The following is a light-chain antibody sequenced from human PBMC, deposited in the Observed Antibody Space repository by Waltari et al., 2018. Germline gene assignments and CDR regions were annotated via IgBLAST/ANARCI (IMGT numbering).Light chain of an antibody. CDR2: EVS. V-gene: IGLV2-14*01. CDR1: SSDVGGYNY. Sequence: QSALTQPASVSGSPGQSITISCTGPSSDVGGYNYVSWYQKHPGKAPKLMIYEVSNRPSGVSNRFSGSKSGNTASLTISGLQAEDEADYYCSSYTSSSTFYVFGTGTKVTVL. CDR3: SSYTSSSTFYV. J-gene: IGLJ1*01.